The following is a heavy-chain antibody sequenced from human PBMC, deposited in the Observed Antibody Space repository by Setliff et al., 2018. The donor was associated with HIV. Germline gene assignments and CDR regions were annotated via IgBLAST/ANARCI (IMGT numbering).Heavy chain of an antibody. V-gene: IGHV1-18*01. CDR2: ISVNTGGV. D-gene: IGHD1-26*01. CDR3: AYRRGGWELRV. J-gene: IGHJ4*02. Sequence: GASVKVSCKASGYSPGNYGIAWVRQARGQGLEWLGWISVNTGGVFYAQTFQGRVTMTADASTGTVHMDLRGLTFDDSAIYFCAYRRGGWELRVWGQGTSVTVSS. CDR1: GYSPGNYG.